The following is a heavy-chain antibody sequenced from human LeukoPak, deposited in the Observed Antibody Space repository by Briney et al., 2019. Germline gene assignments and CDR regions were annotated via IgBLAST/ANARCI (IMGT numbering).Heavy chain of an antibody. D-gene: IGHD5-12*01. CDR2: ISGSGGST. CDR3: AKDHVATSKSPWFFDY. V-gene: IGHV3-23*01. Sequence: GGSLRLSCATSGFAFSSYTMNWVRQAPGKGLEWVSAISGSGGSTYYADSVKGRFTISRDNSKNTLYLQMNSLRAEDTAVYYCAKDHVATSKSPWFFDYWGQGTLVTVSS. CDR1: GFAFSSYT. J-gene: IGHJ4*02.